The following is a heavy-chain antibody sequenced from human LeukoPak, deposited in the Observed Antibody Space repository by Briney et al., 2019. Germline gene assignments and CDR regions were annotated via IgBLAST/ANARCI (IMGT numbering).Heavy chain of an antibody. CDR1: GFTCSSYS. CDR2: ISSSSSYI. Sequence: PGGSLRLSCAASGFTCSSYSMNWARQAPGKGLEWVSSISSSSSYIYYADSVKGRFTISRDNAKNSLYLQMNSLRAEDTAVYYCARGGYYYDSSGYYRFSAFDIWGQGTMVTVSS. CDR3: ARGGYYYDSSGYYRFSAFDI. V-gene: IGHV3-21*01. J-gene: IGHJ3*02. D-gene: IGHD3-22*01.